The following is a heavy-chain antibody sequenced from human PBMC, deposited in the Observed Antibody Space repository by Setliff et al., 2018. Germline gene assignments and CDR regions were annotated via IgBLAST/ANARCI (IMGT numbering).Heavy chain of an antibody. J-gene: IGHJ4*02. D-gene: IGHD3-22*01. CDR3: ARHYYDSGGYYIDY. CDR1: GYSISSDSY. V-gene: IGHV4-38-2*01. Sequence: PSETLSLTCAVSGYSISSDSYWGWIRQPPGKGLEWIGSIYHSGRNYYNPSLKSRVIISVDTSKNQFSLKLSSVTAADTAVYCCARHYYDSGGYYIDYWGQGTLVTVSS. CDR2: IYHSGRN.